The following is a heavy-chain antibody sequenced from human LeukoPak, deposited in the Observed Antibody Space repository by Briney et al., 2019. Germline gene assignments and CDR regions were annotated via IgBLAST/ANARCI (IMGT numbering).Heavy chain of an antibody. V-gene: IGHV1-18*01. D-gene: IGHD3-3*01. Sequence: ASVKVSCKASGYTFTSYGISWVRQAPGQGREWMGWISAYKGNTNYAQKLQGRVTMTTDTSTSTAYMELRSLRSDDTAVYYCARAGQRITIFGVGRVNWFDPWGQGTLVTVSS. CDR3: ARAGQRITIFGVGRVNWFDP. CDR1: GYTFTSYG. CDR2: ISAYKGNT. J-gene: IGHJ5*02.